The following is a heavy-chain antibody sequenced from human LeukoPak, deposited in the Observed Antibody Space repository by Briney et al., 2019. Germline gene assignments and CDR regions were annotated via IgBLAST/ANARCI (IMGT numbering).Heavy chain of an antibody. CDR2: IYYSGST. J-gene: IGHJ5*02. CDR3: ARVYDFLFDP. Sequence: SQTLSLTCTVFGGSISSGGYYWSWIRQHPGKGLEWIGYIYYSGSTYYNPSLKSRVTISVDTSKNQFSLKLSSVTAADTAVYYCARVYDFLFDPWGQGTLVTVSS. D-gene: IGHD3-3*01. V-gene: IGHV4-31*03. CDR1: GGSISSGGYY.